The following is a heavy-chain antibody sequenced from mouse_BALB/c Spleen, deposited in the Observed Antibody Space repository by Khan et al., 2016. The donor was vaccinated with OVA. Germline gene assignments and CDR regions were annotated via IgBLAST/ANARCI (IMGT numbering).Heavy chain of an antibody. CDR3: ARAFLLRHFEV. D-gene: IGHD1-1*01. V-gene: IGHV2-3*01. CDR1: GFSLTTYG. J-gene: IGHJ1*01. CDR2: IWGDGST. Sequence: VQLQESGPGLVAPSQSLSITCTVSGFSLTTYGVSWVRQPPGKGLEWLGVIWGDGSTNYHSALISRLNINKDNSKSQVFFKLNSLQTDDTATYXCARAFLLRHFEVWGAGTTATVSS.